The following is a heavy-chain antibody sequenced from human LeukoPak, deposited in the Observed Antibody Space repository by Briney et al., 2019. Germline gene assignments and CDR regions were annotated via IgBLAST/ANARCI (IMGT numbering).Heavy chain of an antibody. CDR3: ARDSEGCFDF. Sequence: GGSLRLSCAASGFTFSSFDMSWVRQAPGKGLEWVSTLARLDTSCTEYYADSVKGRFSISRDNSRSTLSLQMNSLRVEDTAIYYCARDSEGCFDFWGQGTLVTVSS. D-gene: IGHD3-10*01. CDR1: GFTFSSFD. V-gene: IGHV3-23*01. J-gene: IGHJ4*02. CDR2: RLDTSCTE.